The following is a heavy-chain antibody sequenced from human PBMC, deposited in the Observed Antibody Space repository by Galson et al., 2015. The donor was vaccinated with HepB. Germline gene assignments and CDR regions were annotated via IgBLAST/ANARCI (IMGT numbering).Heavy chain of an antibody. J-gene: IGHJ6*03. Sequence: TLSLTCTVSGGSISSGGYYWTWIRQPPGKGLEWIGYIYYSGSTYYNPSLKSRVTISVDTSKNQFSLKLSSVTAADTAVYYCARVVAVPAAIDYYYYMGVWGKGTTVTVSS. CDR1: GGSISSGGYY. V-gene: IGHV4-31*03. D-gene: IGHD2-2*02. CDR2: IYYSGST. CDR3: ARVVAVPAAIDYYYYMGV.